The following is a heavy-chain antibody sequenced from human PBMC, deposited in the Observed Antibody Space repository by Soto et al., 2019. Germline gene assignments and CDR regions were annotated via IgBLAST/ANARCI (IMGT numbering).Heavy chain of an antibody. CDR2: VYYNGFT. CDR1: GGSISSSTYY. J-gene: IGHJ5*02. CDR3: ARMGDFWSGPGELDP. V-gene: IGHV4-39*01. D-gene: IGHD3-3*01. Sequence: SETLSLTCTVSGGSISSSTYYWAWNRQSPGKGLEWIGSVYYNGFTYYNPSLKSRVTISVDTSKNQFSLKLTSVTAADTAVYYCARMGDFWSGPGELDPWGQGTLVT.